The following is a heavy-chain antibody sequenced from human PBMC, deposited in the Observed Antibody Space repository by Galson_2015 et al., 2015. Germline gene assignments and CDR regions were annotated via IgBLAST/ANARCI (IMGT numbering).Heavy chain of an antibody. CDR1: GFTFSSYA. D-gene: IGHD4-11*01. Sequence: SLRLSCAASGFTFSSYAMHWVRQAPGKGLEWVAVISYDGSNKYYADSVKGRLTISRDNSKNTLYLQMNSLRSEDTAVYYCARDGDYSSIAIWGQGTMVTVSS. J-gene: IGHJ3*02. CDR3: ARDGDYSSIAI. V-gene: IGHV3-30-3*01. CDR2: ISYDGSNK.